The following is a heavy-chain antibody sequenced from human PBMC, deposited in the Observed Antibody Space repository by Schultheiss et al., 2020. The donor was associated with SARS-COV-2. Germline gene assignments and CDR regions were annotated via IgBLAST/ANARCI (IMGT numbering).Heavy chain of an antibody. CDR1: GFTFSSYS. J-gene: IGHJ4*02. CDR3: ARTGRPVPDRDFGFDY. D-gene: IGHD5-24*01. Sequence: GESLKISCAASGFTFSSYSMNWVRQAPGKGLEWVSYISSSSSTIYYADSVKGRFTISRDNAKNSLYLQMNSLRAEDTAVYSCARTGRPVPDRDFGFDYWGQGTLVTVSS. V-gene: IGHV3-48*01. CDR2: ISSSSSTI.